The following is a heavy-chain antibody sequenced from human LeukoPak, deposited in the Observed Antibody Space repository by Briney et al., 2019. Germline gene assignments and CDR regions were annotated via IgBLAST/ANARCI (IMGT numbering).Heavy chain of an antibody. CDR3: ARGGGYDAFDI. CDR2: IHTSGTT. Sequence: PSQTLSLTCSVSGGSISSGSFFWSWIRQPAGKGLEWIGRIHTSGTTNYNPSLKSRVTIPVDRSKNPFSLKLSSVTATDTAVYYCARGGGYDAFDIWGQGTMVTISS. D-gene: IGHD5-24*01. CDR1: GGSISSGSFF. V-gene: IGHV4-61*02. J-gene: IGHJ3*02.